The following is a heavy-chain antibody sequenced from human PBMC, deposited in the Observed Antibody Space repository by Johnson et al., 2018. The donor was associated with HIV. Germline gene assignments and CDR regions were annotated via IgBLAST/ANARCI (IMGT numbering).Heavy chain of an antibody. D-gene: IGHD1-1*01. CDR1: GFTFSDYY. J-gene: IGHJ3*02. V-gene: IGHV3-11*04. Sequence: QVQLVESGGGLVKPGGSLRLSCAASGFTFSDYYMSWIRQAPGKGLEWVSYISSSGSTIYYADSVKGRFTISRDNAKNSLYVQMNSLRAEDTAMYYCTGGWYNLPAFDIWGQGTMVTVSS. CDR3: TGGWYNLPAFDI. CDR2: ISSSGSTI.